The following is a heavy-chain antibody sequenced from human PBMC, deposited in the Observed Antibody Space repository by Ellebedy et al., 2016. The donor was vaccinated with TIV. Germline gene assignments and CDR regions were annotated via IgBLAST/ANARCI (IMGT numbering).Heavy chain of an antibody. CDR2: IYPGDSDT. CDR1: GSTFTSYW. CDR3: ARRDDDDEFLDY. D-gene: IGHD1-1*01. V-gene: IGHV5-51*01. J-gene: IGHJ4*02. Sequence: GGSLRLXXKASGSTFTSYWIGWVRQMPGKGLEWMGIIYPGDSDTRYSPSFQGQVTISADKSIGTAYLQWSSLKASDTAMYYCARRDDDDEFLDYWGQGTLVTVSS.